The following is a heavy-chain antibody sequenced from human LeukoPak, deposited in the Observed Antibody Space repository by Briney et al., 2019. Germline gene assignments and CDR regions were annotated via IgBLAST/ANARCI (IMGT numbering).Heavy chain of an antibody. CDR1: GFTFSSYW. J-gene: IGHJ4*02. D-gene: IGHD1-26*01. Sequence: GGSLRLSCAASGFTFSSYWMSWVRQAPGKGLEWVANIKQDGSEKYYVDSVKGRFTISRDNSKNTLYLQMNSLRAEDTAVYYCARDGRVTVGATRYGYWGQGTLVTVSS. CDR3: ARDGRVTVGATRYGY. CDR2: IKQDGSEK. V-gene: IGHV3-7*01.